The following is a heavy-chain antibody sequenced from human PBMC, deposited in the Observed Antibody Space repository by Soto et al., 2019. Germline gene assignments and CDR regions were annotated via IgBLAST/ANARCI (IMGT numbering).Heavy chain of an antibody. D-gene: IGHD6-19*01. J-gene: IGHJ4*02. CDR2: ISYDGSNK. CDR3: ARDSSCWFLDY. Sequence: QVQLVESGGGVVQPGRSLRLSCAASGFTFSSYAMHWVRQAPGKGLEWVAVISYDGSNKYYADSVKGRCTISRDNSKNTLYLQMNSLRAEDTAVYYCARDSSCWFLDYWVQGTMVTVSS. CDR1: GFTFSSYA. V-gene: IGHV3-30-3*01.